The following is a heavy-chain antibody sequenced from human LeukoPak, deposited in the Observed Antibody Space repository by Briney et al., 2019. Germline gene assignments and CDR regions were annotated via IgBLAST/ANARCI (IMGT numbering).Heavy chain of an antibody. CDR1: GFTFSTYG. CDR3: AKGLGFQPYGTDA. J-gene: IGHJ6*02. D-gene: IGHD3-3*01. CDR2: ISYDGSNK. V-gene: IGHV3-30*18. Sequence: EPGGSLRLSCAASGFTFSTYGMHWVRQAPGKGLEWVAVISYDGSNKYYADSVKGRFTISRDNSKYTLYLQINSLRAEDTAVYYCAKGLGFQPYGTDAWGQGTTVTVSS.